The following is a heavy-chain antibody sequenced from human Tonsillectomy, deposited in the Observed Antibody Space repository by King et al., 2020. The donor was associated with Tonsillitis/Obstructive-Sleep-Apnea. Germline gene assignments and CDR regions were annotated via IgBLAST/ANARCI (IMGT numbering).Heavy chain of an antibody. V-gene: IGHV3-33*06. Sequence: VQLVESGGGVVKPGRSLRLSCAASGFSVYSYGIHWVRQAPGKGLEWVAVIWYDGSQEYYADSVKGRFIISRDNSRSMVYLQMDSLRAGDTAIYYCAKDQAVAGNRLDAFDIWGQGTMVTVSS. J-gene: IGHJ3*02. CDR1: GFSVYSYG. CDR2: IWYDGSQE. CDR3: AKDQAVAGNRLDAFDI. D-gene: IGHD6-19*01.